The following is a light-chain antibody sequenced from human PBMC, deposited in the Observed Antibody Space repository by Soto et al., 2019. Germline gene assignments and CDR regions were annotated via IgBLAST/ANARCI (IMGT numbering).Light chain of an antibody. CDR1: SSDVGSYNR. CDR3: SSYTISSTYF. Sequence: QSALTQPPSVSGSPGQSVAISCTGTSSDVGSYNRVSWYQQPPGTAPKLMIYDVNNRPSGVPDRFSGSKSGNTASLTISGLQLEEGVFYYCSSYTISSTYFFGRGTKVT. V-gene: IGLV2-18*02. CDR2: DVN. J-gene: IGLJ1*01.